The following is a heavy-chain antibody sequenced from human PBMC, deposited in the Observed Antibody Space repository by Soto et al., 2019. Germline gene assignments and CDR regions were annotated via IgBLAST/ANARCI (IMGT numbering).Heavy chain of an antibody. CDR3: TTSANDKFVDY. V-gene: IGHV3-73*01. J-gene: IGHJ4*02. CDR2: MRSRANSYAT. Sequence: HPGWALRLSCAASGVSFFGSAMHWVRQASGKGLEWVGRMRSRANSYATTYAESVKGRFTISRDDSKNTAYLQMNSLKTEDTAVYYCTTSANDKFVDYWGQGTLVTVSS. D-gene: IGHD5-12*01. CDR1: GVSFFGSA.